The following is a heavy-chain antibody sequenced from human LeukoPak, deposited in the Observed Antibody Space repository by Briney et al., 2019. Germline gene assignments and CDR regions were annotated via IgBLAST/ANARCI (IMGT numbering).Heavy chain of an antibody. CDR3: ARGDCSGGSCYSDY. D-gene: IGHD2-15*01. V-gene: IGHV1-18*01. CDR1: GYTFTSYG. J-gene: IGHJ4*02. Sequence: ASVKVSCKASGYTFTSYGISWVRLAPGQGLEWMGWISAYNGNTNYAQKLQGRVTMTTDTSTSTAYMELRSLRSDDTTVYYCARGDCSGGSCYSDYWGQGTLVTVSS. CDR2: ISAYNGNT.